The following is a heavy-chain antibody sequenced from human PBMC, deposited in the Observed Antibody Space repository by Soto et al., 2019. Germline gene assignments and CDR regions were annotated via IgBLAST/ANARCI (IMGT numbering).Heavy chain of an antibody. CDR3: AKDPADIVVVVAATEDI. CDR2: ISGSGGST. V-gene: IGHV3-23*01. D-gene: IGHD2-15*01. J-gene: IGHJ3*02. Sequence: VGSLRLSCAASGFTFSSYAMSWVRQAPGKGLEWVSAISGSGGSTYYADSVKGRFTISRDNSKNTLYLQMNSLRAEDTAVYYCAKDPADIVVVVAATEDIWGQGTMVTVSS. CDR1: GFTFSSYA.